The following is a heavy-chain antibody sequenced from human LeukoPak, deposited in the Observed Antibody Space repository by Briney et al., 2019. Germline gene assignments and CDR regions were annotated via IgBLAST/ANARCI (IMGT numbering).Heavy chain of an antibody. CDR2: ISSSSYI. J-gene: IGHJ4*02. CDR3: ARDPALGCSSTSCSSN. Sequence: GGSLRLSCAASGFIFSGYAMAWVRQAPGKGLEWVSSISSSSYIYYADSVKGRFAISRDNAKNSLYLQMNSLRAEDTAVYYCARDPALGCSSTSCSSNWGQGTLVTVSS. D-gene: IGHD2-2*01. CDR1: GFIFSGYA. V-gene: IGHV3-21*01.